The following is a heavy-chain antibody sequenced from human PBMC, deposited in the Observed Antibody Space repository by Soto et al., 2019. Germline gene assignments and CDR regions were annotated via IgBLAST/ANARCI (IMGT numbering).Heavy chain of an antibody. CDR3: AKHVANWGAPYYFDS. Sequence: GESLKISCQTSGYGFSSYWIAWVRHSPGKGLEWMGIVYPGDSETRYSPSFRGQVTLSADTSTSPAFLQWSRLKASDSGIYYCAKHVANWGAPYYFDSWGQGTQVTVSS. J-gene: IGHJ4*02. CDR1: GYGFSSYW. D-gene: IGHD7-27*01. V-gene: IGHV5-51*01. CDR2: VYPGDSET.